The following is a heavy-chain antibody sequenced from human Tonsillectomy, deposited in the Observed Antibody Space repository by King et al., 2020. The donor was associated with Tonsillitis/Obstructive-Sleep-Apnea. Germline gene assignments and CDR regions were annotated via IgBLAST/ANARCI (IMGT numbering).Heavy chain of an antibody. D-gene: IGHD6-19*01. J-gene: IGHJ4*02. CDR1: GGSISSGNW. CDR3: ARAPIAVAGFDY. V-gene: IGHV4-4*02. Sequence: VQLQESGPGLVKPSGTLSLTCAVSGGSISSGNWWSWVRQPPGKGLEWIGEIYHSGNTNYSPSLKSRVTMSVDKSKNQFSLKLGSVTAADTAVYFCARAPIAVAGFDYWGQGTLVTVSS. CDR2: IYHSGNT.